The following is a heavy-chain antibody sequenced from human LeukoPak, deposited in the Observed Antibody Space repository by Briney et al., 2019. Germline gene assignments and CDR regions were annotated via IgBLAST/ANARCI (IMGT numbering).Heavy chain of an antibody. Sequence: SNYYWGWVRQAPGKGLEWVGRIKGKTDGGTTDYAAPVKGRFTISRDDSKNTLYLQMNSLKTEDTAVYYCTTGLYYDILTGWVTLDYWGQGTLVTVSS. D-gene: IGHD3-9*01. CDR3: TTGLYYDILTGWVTLDY. CDR1: SNYY. V-gene: IGHV3-15*01. J-gene: IGHJ4*02. CDR2: IKGKTDGGTT.